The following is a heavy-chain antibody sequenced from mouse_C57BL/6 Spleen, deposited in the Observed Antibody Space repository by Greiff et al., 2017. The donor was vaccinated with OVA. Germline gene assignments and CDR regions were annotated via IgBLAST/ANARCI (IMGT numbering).Heavy chain of an antibody. CDR3: TRSPLLRGYFDY. V-gene: IGHV1-5*01. D-gene: IGHD1-2*01. CDR2: IYPGNSDT. Sequence: VQLQQSGTVLARPGASVKMSCKTSGYTFTSYWMHWVKQRPGQGLEWIGAIYPGNSDTSYNQKFKGKAKLTAVTSASTAYMELSSLTNEDSAVYYCTRSPLLRGYFDYWGQGTTLTVSS. CDR1: GYTFTSYW. J-gene: IGHJ2*01.